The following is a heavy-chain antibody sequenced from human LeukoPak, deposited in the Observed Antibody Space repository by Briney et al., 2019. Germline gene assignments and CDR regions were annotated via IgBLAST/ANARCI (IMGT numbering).Heavy chain of an antibody. CDR1: GGSISSGGYS. CDR2: IYQSGST. Sequence: NTSETLSLTCAVSGGSISSGGYSWSWIRQPPGKGLEWIGYIYQSGSTYYNPSLKSRVTISVDRSKNQFSLKLSSVTAADTAVYYCGRGGIAAAASGIDYWGQGTLVTASS. CDR3: GRGGIAAAASGIDY. V-gene: IGHV4-30-2*01. D-gene: IGHD6-13*01. J-gene: IGHJ4*02.